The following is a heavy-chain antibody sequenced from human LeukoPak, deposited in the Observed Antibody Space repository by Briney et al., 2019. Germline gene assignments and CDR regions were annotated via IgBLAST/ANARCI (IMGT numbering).Heavy chain of an antibody. CDR1: GFTFSSYA. Sequence: GRSLRLSCAASGFTFSSYAMHWVRQAPGKGLEWLSHIDISGNTIHYADSVKGRFTISRDNAKNSLFLQMNSLRGEDTAVYYCARDGGYCSGGSCYTNHYMDVWGKGTTVTVSS. J-gene: IGHJ6*03. CDR2: IDISGNTI. V-gene: IGHV3-48*04. CDR3: ARDGGYCSGGSCYTNHYMDV. D-gene: IGHD2-15*01.